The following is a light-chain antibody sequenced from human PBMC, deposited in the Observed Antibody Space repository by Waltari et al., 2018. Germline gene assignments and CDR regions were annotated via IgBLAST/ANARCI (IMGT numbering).Light chain of an antibody. CDR1: SSDVGGYNY. J-gene: IGLJ1*01. CDR3: SSYAGSNNLGV. CDR2: EVS. Sequence: QSALTQPPSASGSPGQSVTISCPGTSSDVGGYNYVSWYQPHPGQAPKLLIYEVSKRPSGVPDRFSGSKSGNTASLTVSGLQAEDEADYYCSSYAGSNNLGVFGTGTKVTVL. V-gene: IGLV2-8*01.